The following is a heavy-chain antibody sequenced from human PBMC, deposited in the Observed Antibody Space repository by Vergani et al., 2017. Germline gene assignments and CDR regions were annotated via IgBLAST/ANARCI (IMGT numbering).Heavy chain of an antibody. CDR3: AKALLTIFVVVGGGWFEP. D-gene: IGHD3-3*01. Sequence: EVQLLESGGGLVQPGGSLRLSCAASGFTFSSYAMSWVRQAPGKGLEWVSAISGSGGSTYYADSVKGRFTISRDNSKNTLYLQMNRLRAEDTAVDYCAKALLTIFVVVGGGWFEPWGQGTLVTVSS. J-gene: IGHJ5*02. CDR1: GFTFSSYA. V-gene: IGHV3-23*01. CDR2: ISGSGGST.